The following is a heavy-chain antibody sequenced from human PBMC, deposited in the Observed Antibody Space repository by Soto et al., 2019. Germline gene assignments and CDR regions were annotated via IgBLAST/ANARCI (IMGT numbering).Heavy chain of an antibody. D-gene: IGHD3-22*01. J-gene: IGHJ3*02. Sequence: SLRLSCTASGFTFGDYAMSWVRQAPGKGLEWVGFIRSKAYGGTTEYAASVKGRFTISRDDSKSIAYLQMNSLKTEDTAVYYCTQIRTRSGYYSLDAFDIWGQGTMVTVS. CDR3: TQIRTRSGYYSLDAFDI. V-gene: IGHV3-49*04. CDR2: IRSKAYGGTT. CDR1: GFTFGDYA.